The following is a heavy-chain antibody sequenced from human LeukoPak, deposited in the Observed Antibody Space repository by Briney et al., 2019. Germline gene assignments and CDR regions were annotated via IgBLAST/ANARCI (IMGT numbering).Heavy chain of an antibody. CDR1: GFTFNIYS. D-gene: IGHD1-26*01. V-gene: IGHV3-30-3*01. CDR3: ARTMYITGSSVFDY. Sequence: PGRSLRLSCAASGFTFNIYSMHWVRQAPGKGLEWVAVISYDGSKTYYADSVKGRFTISRDNSKNTLYLQMNSLRAEDTALYYCARTMYITGSSVFDYWGQGSLVTVSS. CDR2: ISYDGSKT. J-gene: IGHJ4*02.